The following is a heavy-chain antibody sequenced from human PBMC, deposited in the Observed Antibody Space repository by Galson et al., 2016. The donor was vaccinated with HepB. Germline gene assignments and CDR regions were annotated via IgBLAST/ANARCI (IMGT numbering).Heavy chain of an antibody. J-gene: IGHJ5*01. Sequence: SVKVSCKASGYNFLGYGISWVRQAPGQGLEWMGWISAFNGNTTYAQNLQGRFTMTTDTSTTTASMELRSLRPDDTAIYFCARDAYSTGWYDLWGQGTLVTVSS. V-gene: IGHV1-18*01. CDR3: ARDAYSTGWYDL. D-gene: IGHD2-8*02. CDR1: GYNFLGYG. CDR2: ISAFNGNT.